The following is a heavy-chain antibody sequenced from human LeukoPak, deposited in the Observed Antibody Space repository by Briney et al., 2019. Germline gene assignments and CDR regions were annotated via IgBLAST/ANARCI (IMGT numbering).Heavy chain of an antibody. CDR3: ARMNYVSTGWGAPFDY. Sequence: GGSLRLSCAASGFTFSSYAMSWVRQAPGKGLEWVSTISGSGGSTYHADSVKGRFTISRDNAKNSLYLQMNSLRAEDTAVYYCARMNYVSTGWGAPFDYWGQGTLVTVSS. J-gene: IGHJ4*02. V-gene: IGHV3-23*01. CDR2: ISGSGGST. CDR1: GFTFSSYA. D-gene: IGHD1-7*01.